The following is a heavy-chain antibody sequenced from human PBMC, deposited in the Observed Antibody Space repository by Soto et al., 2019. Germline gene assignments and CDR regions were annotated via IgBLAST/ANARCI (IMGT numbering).Heavy chain of an antibody. J-gene: IGHJ4*02. CDR2: IRTKSNHYAT. CDR3: TSLPFILESGINY. CDR1: RLSFSDSG. D-gene: IGHD3-3*02. V-gene: IGHV3-73*01. Sequence: LSCAASRLSFSDSGIYWVRQASGKGLGWVGRIRTKSNHYATAYAESVKCRFTICRYDSRNTAYLQMNRVEVEDTAVYFCTSLPFILESGINYWGQGTMVTVSS.